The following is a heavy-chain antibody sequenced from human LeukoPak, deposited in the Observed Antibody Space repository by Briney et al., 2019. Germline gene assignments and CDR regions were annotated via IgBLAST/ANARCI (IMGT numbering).Heavy chain of an antibody. CDR1: GYTFTDYY. Sequence: ASVKVSCKASGYTFTDYYVHWVRQAPGQGLEWMGRINPNSGGTNYAQKFQGRVTMTRDTSISTVYMELSRLKSDDTAVYYCARWGPLRLPGGYWGRGTLVTVSS. D-gene: IGHD3-16*01. V-gene: IGHV1-2*06. CDR2: INPNSGGT. CDR3: ARWGPLRLPGGY. J-gene: IGHJ4*02.